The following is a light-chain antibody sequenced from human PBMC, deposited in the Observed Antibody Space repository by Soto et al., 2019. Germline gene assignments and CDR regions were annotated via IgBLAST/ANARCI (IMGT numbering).Light chain of an antibody. V-gene: IGLV1-44*01. J-gene: IGLJ1*01. CDR2: NDD. CDR3: ATWDDSLNAFV. CDR1: TSSIGSNA. Sequence: QAVVTQSPSASGTPGQRITIYCSGSTSSIGSNAVNWYQQFPGTAPTFLIYNDDRRPSGVPDRFSGSKSGTSASLAISGLHSEDEADYYCATWDDSLNAFVFGTGTKLTVL.